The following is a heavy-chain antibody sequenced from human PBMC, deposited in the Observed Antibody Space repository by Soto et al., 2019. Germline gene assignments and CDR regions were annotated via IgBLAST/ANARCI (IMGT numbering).Heavy chain of an antibody. CDR1: GYTFTSYD. D-gene: IGHD1-20*01. J-gene: IGHJ6*02. CDR3: AIRGPITGSRRGRDV. Sequence: ASVKVSCKASGYTFTSYDINWVRQATGQGLEWMGWMNPNSGNTGYAQKFQGRVTMTRNTSISTAYMELSSLISEDTAVYYCAIRGPITGSRRGRDVWGQGNRVTVSS. V-gene: IGHV1-8*01. CDR2: MNPNSGNT.